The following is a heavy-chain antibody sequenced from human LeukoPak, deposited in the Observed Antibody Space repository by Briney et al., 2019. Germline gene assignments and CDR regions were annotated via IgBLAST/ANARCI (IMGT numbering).Heavy chain of an antibody. J-gene: IGHJ4*02. V-gene: IGHV4-31*03. Sequence: SETLSLTCTVSGGSISSGGYYWSWIRQHPGKGLEWIGYIYYSGSTYYNPSLKSRVTISVDRSKNQLSLKLSSVTAADTAVYYCARKYCSSTSCYAGSIYFDYWGQGTLVTVSS. D-gene: IGHD2-2*01. CDR2: IYYSGST. CDR1: GGSISSGGYY. CDR3: ARKYCSSTSCYAGSIYFDY.